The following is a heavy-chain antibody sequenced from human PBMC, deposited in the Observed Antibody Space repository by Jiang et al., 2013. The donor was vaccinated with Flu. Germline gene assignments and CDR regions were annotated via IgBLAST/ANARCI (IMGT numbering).Heavy chain of an antibody. D-gene: IGHD3-10*01. Sequence: AEVKKPGASVRVSCKAAEYTFTDFDFNWVRQAPGQGLEWMGFMSPSSGNTGYAQKFQGRVTLTRDTSISTAYRELSGLRFEDTAVYYCVNRAIWGQGTTVTVSS. CDR2: MSPSSGNT. J-gene: IGHJ6*02. CDR1: EYTFTDFD. V-gene: IGHV1-8*01. CDR3: VNRAI.